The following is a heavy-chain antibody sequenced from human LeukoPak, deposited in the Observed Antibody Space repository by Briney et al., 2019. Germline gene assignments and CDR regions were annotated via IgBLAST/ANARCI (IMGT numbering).Heavy chain of an antibody. V-gene: IGHV4-59*08. CDR2: FFYSGST. CDR1: GASINRYY. J-gene: IGHJ6*02. D-gene: IGHD2-2*01. Sequence: SETLSLTCTVSGASINRYYWNWVRQPPGKGLEWIGYFFYSGSTRYNPSLKSRVTMSGDMSNNQFSLRLTSLTAADRAVYYCARNAGTKDYYYGMDVWGQGTTVIVSS. CDR3: ARNAGTKDYYYGMDV.